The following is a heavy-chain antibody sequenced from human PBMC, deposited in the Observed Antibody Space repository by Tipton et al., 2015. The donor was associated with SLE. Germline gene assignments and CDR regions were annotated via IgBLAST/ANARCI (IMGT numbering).Heavy chain of an antibody. CDR1: GGSLSGRHTY. J-gene: IGHJ5*02. Sequence: LRLSCTVSGGSLSGRHTYWSWIRQPPGKGLEWIESIYYSGSTYYNPSLKSRVTISVDTSKNQFSLKLSSVTAADTAVYYCARHYGSIAILEWSNWFDPWGQGTLVTVSS. CDR3: ARHYGSIAILEWSNWFDP. D-gene: IGHD3-3*01. V-gene: IGHV4-39*07. CDR2: IYYSGST.